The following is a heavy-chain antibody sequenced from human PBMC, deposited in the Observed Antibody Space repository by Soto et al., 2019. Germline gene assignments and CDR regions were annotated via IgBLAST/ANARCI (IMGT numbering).Heavy chain of an antibody. V-gene: IGHV3-13*01. D-gene: IGHD6-19*01. J-gene: IGHJ6*02. CDR1: GFTFSSYD. Sequence: PGGSLRLSCAASGFTFSSYDTHWVRQATGKGLEWVSAIGTAGDTYYPGSVKGRFTISRENAKNSLYLQMNSLRAGDTAVYYCARAPRKYSSGWYFRYDYGMDVWGQGTTVTVSS. CDR3: ARAPRKYSSGWYFRYDYGMDV. CDR2: IGTAGDT.